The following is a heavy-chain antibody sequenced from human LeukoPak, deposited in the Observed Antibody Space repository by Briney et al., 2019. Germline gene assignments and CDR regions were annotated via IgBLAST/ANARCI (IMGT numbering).Heavy chain of an antibody. CDR2: ISGSGVAT. CDR1: GFTLSSYA. Sequence: GGSLRLSCAASGFTLSSYAMSWVRQAPGKGLEWVSGISGSGVATFYADSVKGRFTISRDNSKNTLYLQMDSLRAEDTAVYYCATFTWDSRAYYYYGMDVWGKGPTVTVSS. V-gene: IGHV3-23*01. J-gene: IGHJ6*04. CDR3: ATFTWDSRAYYYYGMDV. D-gene: IGHD1-26*01.